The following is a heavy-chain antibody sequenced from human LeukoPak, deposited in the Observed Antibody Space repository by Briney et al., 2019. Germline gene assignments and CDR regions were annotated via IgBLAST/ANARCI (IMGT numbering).Heavy chain of an antibody. Sequence: PGGSLRLSCAASGFTFSSYWMHWVRQASGKGLVWVSRIKSDGSSTSYADSVKGRFTISRDNAKNTLYLQMKSLRAEDTAVYYCARTLGLTSWYYFDYWGQGTLVTVSS. CDR2: IKSDGSST. D-gene: IGHD2-8*02. J-gene: IGHJ4*02. CDR3: ARTLGLTSWYYFDY. V-gene: IGHV3-74*01. CDR1: GFTFSSYW.